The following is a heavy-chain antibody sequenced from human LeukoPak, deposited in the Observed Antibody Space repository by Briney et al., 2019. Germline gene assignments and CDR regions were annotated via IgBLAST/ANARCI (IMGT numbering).Heavy chain of an antibody. V-gene: IGHV4-34*01. CDR2: INHSGST. J-gene: IGHJ6*03. CDR3: ARETQKYYYYYYYMDV. CDR1: GGSFSGYY. Sequence: SETLSLTCAVYGGSFSGYYWSWIRQPPGKGLEWIGEINHSGSTNYNPSLKSRVTISVDTSKNQFSLKLSSVTAADTAVYYCARETQKYYYYYYYMDVWGKGTTVTISS.